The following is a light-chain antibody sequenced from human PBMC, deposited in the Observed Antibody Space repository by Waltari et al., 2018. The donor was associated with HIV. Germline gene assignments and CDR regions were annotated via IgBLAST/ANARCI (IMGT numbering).Light chain of an antibody. CDR1: RNASSTY. CDR2: GAS. Sequence: EVVLTQSPGTLSLPPGERATLSCRASRNASSTYLPWYQQKPGQAPRLLIHGASGRAPGIPERFSGGGSGTDFTLAISRLEPEDFAVYYCQQYGSSPAWTFGQGTKVEI. CDR3: QQYGSSPAWT. V-gene: IGKV3-20*01. J-gene: IGKJ1*01.